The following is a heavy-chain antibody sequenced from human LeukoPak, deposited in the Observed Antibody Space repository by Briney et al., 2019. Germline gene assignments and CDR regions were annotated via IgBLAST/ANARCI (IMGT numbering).Heavy chain of an antibody. J-gene: IGHJ4*02. CDR1: GYSISSGYY. Sequence: PSETLSLTCTVSGYSISSGYYWGWIRQPPGKGLEWIGSIYHSGSTYYNPSLKSRVTISVDTSKNQFSLKLSSVTAADTAVYYWAKQTVGDFFDYWGQGTLVTVSP. CDR3: AKQTVGDFFDY. D-gene: IGHD4-23*01. CDR2: IYHSGST. V-gene: IGHV4-38-2*02.